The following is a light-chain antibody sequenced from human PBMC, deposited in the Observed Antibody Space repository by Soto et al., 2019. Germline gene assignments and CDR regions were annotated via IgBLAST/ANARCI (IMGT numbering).Light chain of an antibody. CDR1: QSVSSNY. V-gene: IGKV3-20*01. J-gene: IGKJ2*01. CDR2: STS. CDR3: QHYDNSVPKFV. Sequence: EIVLTQSPGTLSFFPGERATLSCRASQSVSSNYLAWHQQKPGQAPRLLIYSTSTRATGIPDRFIGSGSGTDFTLTISRLEPEDFAVYYCQHYDNSVPKFVFGQGTKLEIK.